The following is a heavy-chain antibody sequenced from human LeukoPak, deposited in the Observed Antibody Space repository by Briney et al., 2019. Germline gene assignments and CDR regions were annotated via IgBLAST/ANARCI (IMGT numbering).Heavy chain of an antibody. J-gene: IGHJ4*02. CDR2: INPNSGGT. CDR1: GYSFSDYY. D-gene: IGHD3-22*01. V-gene: IGHV1-2*06. Sequence: ASVKVSCKASGYSFSDYYLHWVRQAPGQGLEWMGRINPNSGGTNYAQKFQGRVTMTRDTSISTAYMELSRLRSDDTAVYYCARVRKRGYYDSSGYYYWGQGTLVTVSS. CDR3: ARVRKRGYYDSSGYYY.